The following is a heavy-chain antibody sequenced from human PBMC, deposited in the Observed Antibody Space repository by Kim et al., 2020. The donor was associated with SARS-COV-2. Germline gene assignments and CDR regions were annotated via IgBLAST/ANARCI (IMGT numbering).Heavy chain of an antibody. CDR3: ARYEWHPYYFYYGMDV. D-gene: IGHD3-3*01. CDR2: IREDGSET. CDR1: GFSFSNYW. V-gene: IGHV3-7*01. Sequence: GGSLRLSCAASGFSFSNYWMTWVRQAPGKGLEWVATIREDGSETYYVDSMKGRFIISRDNPKNSLFLQMSSLRAEDTALYYCARYEWHPYYFYYGMDVWGRGTTVTVSS. J-gene: IGHJ6*02.